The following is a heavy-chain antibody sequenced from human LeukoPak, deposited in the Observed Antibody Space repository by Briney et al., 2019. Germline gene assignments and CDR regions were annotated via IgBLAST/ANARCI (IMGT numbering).Heavy chain of an antibody. D-gene: IGHD6-19*01. J-gene: IGHJ5*02. V-gene: IGHV1-18*01. Sequence: FTSYXXXXXXXXXXQGLEWMGWISAYNGNTNYAQKLQGRVTMTTDTSTSTAYMELRSLRSDDTAVYYCASAAGVFWFDPWGQGTLVTVSS. CDR1: FTSYX. CDR2: ISAYNGNT. CDR3: ASAAGVFWFDP.